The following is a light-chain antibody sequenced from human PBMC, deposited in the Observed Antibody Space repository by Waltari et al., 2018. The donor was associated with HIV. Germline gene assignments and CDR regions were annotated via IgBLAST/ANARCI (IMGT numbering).Light chain of an antibody. CDR2: DVP. J-gene: IGLJ3*02. Sequence: QSALTQPASVSGSPGQSIVISCTGTSDDVGYYNYVSWYQQHPGKVPKLVIYDVPSRPSGVSNRVSGCKSGNTASRTISGLRADDEGDYYCSSYVGSSTSWLFGGGTKLTV. CDR3: SSYVGSSTSWL. CDR1: SDDVGYYNY. V-gene: IGLV2-14*03.